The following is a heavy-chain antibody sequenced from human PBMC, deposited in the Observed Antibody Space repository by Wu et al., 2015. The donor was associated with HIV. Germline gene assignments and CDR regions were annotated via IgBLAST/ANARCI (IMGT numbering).Heavy chain of an antibody. J-gene: IGHJ4*02. CDR1: GYTFTDYD. V-gene: IGHV1-8*01. CDR3: VRRELPFYFKS. D-gene: IGHD2-15*01. CDR2: INPNSGST. Sequence: QVQLVQSGAEVKKPGASVKVSCKASGYTFTDYDISWLRQAPGQGLEWLAWINPNSGSTGYAPKFQGRVILTRNTSTRVAFLEVNNLRVDDSAVYYCVRRELPFYFKSWGQGMRVTVSS.